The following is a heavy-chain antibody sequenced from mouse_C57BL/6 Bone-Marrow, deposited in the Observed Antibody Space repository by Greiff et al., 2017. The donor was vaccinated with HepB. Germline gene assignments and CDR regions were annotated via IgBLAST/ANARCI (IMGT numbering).Heavy chain of an antibody. CDR3: ASTRIYYDYGWYFDV. J-gene: IGHJ1*03. CDR1: GFSLTSYG. D-gene: IGHD2-4*01. Sequence: VQLQQSGPGLVAPSQSLSITCTVSGFSLTSYGVDWVRQSPGKGLEWLGVIWGVGSTNYNSALKSRLSISKDNSKSQVFLKMNSLQTDDTAMYYCASTRIYYDYGWYFDVWGTGTTVTVSS. V-gene: IGHV2-6*01. CDR2: IWGVGST.